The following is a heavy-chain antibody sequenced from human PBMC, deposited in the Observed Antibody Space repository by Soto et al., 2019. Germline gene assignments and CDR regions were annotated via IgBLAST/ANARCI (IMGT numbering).Heavy chain of an antibody. D-gene: IGHD1-26*01. V-gene: IGHV3-48*01. CDR2: ISSSSSTI. CDR1: GFTFSSYS. CDR3: AKDLAWALDY. J-gene: IGHJ4*02. Sequence: PGGSLRLSCAASGFTFSSYSMNWVRQAPGKGLEWVSYISSSSSTIYYADSVKGRFTSADSVEGRFTISRDNAKNSLYLQMNSLRAEDTAVYYCAKDLAWALDYWGQGTLVTVSS.